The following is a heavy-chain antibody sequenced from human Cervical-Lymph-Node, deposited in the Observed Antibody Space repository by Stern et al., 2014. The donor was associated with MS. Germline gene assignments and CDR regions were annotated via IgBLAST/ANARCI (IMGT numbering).Heavy chain of an antibody. V-gene: IGHV4-59*01. J-gene: IGHJ4*02. CDR1: GGSISSYY. Sequence: QVQLQESGPGLVKPSETLSLTCTVSGGSISSYYWSWIRQPPGKGLEWIGYIYYSGSTNYNPSLKSRVTISVDTSKNQFSLKLSSVTAADTAVYYCARHGSGWNKGGWNFDYWGQGTLVTVSS. CDR3: ARHGSGWNKGGWNFDY. CDR2: IYYSGST. D-gene: IGHD6-19*01.